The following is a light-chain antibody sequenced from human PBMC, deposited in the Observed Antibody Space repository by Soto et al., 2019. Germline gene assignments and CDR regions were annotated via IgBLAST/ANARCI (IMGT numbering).Light chain of an antibody. CDR2: LTT. CDR3: LLYYGGAWV. V-gene: IGLV7-43*01. CDR1: AGAVTSGYY. Sequence: QAVVTQEPSLTVSPGGTVTLTCASSAGAVTSGYYPNWFQQKPGQAPRALIYLTTNKHSWTPARFSGSLLGGKAALTLSGVQPEDEAEHYCLLYYGGAWVFGGGTKLTVL. J-gene: IGLJ3*02.